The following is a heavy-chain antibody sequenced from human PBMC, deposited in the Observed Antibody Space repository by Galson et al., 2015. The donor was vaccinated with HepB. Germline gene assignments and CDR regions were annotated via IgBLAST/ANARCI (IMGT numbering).Heavy chain of an antibody. V-gene: IGHV3-33*01. CDR2: IWYDGSNK. CDR1: GFTFSSYG. D-gene: IGHD5/OR15-5a*01. Sequence: SLRLSCAASGFTFSSYGMHWVRQAPGKGLEWVAIIWYDGSNKYYADSVKGRFNIFRDNSKNTLFLQMDGLRAEDTAAYYCARDGVSSWGYHYGLDVWGLGTAVTVSS. J-gene: IGHJ6*02. CDR3: ARDGVSSWGYHYGLDV.